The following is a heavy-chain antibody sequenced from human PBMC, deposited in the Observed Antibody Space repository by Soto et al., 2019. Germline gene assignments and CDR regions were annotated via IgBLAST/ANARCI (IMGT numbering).Heavy chain of an antibody. CDR1: GGSISSGNW. D-gene: IGHD6-13*01. V-gene: IGHV4-4*02. CDR3: ARDGPEQQLDYYFDY. J-gene: IGHJ4*02. CDR2: IYHSGPT. Sequence: QVQLQESGPGLVKPSGTLSLTCAVSGGSISSGNWWSWVRQTPGKGLEWMGEIYHSGPTKYNPSLKSRVTISVDESKNQFSLKLNSVTAADTAVYYCARDGPEQQLDYYFDYWGQGTLVTVSS.